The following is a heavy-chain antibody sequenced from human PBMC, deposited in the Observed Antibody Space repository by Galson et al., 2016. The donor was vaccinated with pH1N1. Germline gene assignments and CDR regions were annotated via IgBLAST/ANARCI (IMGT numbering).Heavy chain of an antibody. CDR3: ARSYCSSTSCYGGSYHYYGMDY. V-gene: IGHV7-4-1*04. Sequence: SVKVSCKASGYTFTSNAMNWVRQAPGQGLEWMGWINTNTGNPTYAQGFTGRFVFSLDTSVSMAYLQISSLKAEDTAVYYCARSYCSSTSCYGGSYHYYGMDYWGQGTLVTVSS. J-gene: IGHJ4*02. CDR2: INTNTGNP. D-gene: IGHD2-2*01. CDR1: GYTFTSNA.